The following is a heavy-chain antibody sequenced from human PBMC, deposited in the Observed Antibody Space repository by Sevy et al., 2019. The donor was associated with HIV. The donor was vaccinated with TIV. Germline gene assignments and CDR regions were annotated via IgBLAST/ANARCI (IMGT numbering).Heavy chain of an antibody. CDR3: AKWTTVTTALLDV. D-gene: IGHD4-4*01. Sequence: GGSLRLSCTASGFSFSSYAMTWVRQAPGKGLEWVSAISGNGGSTYYADSVKGRFTFSRDDSKNTLYLQMNSLRAEETAVYYCAKWTTVTTALLDVWGKGTTVTVSS. CDR1: GFSFSSYA. J-gene: IGHJ6*04. CDR2: ISGNGGST. V-gene: IGHV3-23*01.